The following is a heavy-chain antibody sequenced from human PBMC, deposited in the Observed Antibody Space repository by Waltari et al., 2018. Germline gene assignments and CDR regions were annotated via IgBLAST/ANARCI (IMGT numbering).Heavy chain of an antibody. CDR2: INSDGSST. Sequence: EVQLVESGGGLVQPGGSLRLSCAASGFTFSSYWMHWVRQAPGKGLVWVSRINSDGSSTSYADSVKGRFTISRDNAKNTLYLQMNSLRAEDTAVYYCARVSSTTTFFGVESEACDIWGQGTMVTVSS. J-gene: IGHJ3*02. CDR3: ARVSSTTTFFGVESEACDI. V-gene: IGHV3-74*01. D-gene: IGHD3-3*01. CDR1: GFTFSSYW.